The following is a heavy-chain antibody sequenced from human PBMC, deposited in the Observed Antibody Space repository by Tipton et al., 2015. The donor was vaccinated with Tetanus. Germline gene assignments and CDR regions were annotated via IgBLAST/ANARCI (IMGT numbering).Heavy chain of an antibody. CDR3: AKDIERDYYDSSGYYVGYYYGMDV. V-gene: IGHV3-9*01. D-gene: IGHD3-22*01. CDR1: GFTFDDYA. Sequence: SLRLSCAASGFTFDDYAMHWVRQAPGKGLEWVSGISWNSGSIGYADSVKGRFTISRDNAKNSLYLQMNSLRAEDTALYYCAKDIERDYYDSSGYYVGYYYGMDVWGQGTTVTVSS. J-gene: IGHJ6*02. CDR2: ISWNSGSI.